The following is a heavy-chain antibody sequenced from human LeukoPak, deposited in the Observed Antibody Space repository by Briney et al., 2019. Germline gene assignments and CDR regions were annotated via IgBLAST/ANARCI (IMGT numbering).Heavy chain of an antibody. CDR2: ISWNSGSI. V-gene: IGHV3-9*01. Sequence: PGGSLRLSCAASGFAFDDYAMHWVRHAPGKGLEWVSGISWNSGSIGYADSVKGGFTISRDNAKNSLYLQMNSLRAEDTALYYCAKDSYSYSFNWFDPWGQGTLVTVSS. CDR1: GFAFDDYA. J-gene: IGHJ5*02. D-gene: IGHD5-18*01. CDR3: AKDSYSYSFNWFDP.